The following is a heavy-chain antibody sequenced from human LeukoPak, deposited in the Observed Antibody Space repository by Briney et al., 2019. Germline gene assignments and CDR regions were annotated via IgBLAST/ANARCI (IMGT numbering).Heavy chain of an antibody. CDR2: ISSSSSYI. V-gene: IGHV3-21*01. CDR3: AKDPVVVVPAASSYFDY. J-gene: IGHJ4*02. Sequence: GGSLRLSCAASGFTFSSYSMNWVRQAPGKGLEWVSSISSSSSYIYYADSVKGRFTISRDNSKNTLYLQMNSLRAEDTAVYYCAKDPVVVVPAASSYFDYWGQGTLVTVSS. D-gene: IGHD2-2*01. CDR1: GFTFSSYS.